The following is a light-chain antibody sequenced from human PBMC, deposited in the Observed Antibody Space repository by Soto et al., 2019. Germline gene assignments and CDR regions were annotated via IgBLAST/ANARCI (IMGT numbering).Light chain of an antibody. CDR2: GAS. CDR1: QSVSSN. CDR3: QQYGSSGT. V-gene: IGKV3-20*01. J-gene: IGKJ1*01. Sequence: EIVMTQSPATLSVSPGERATLSCMASQSVSSNLAWYQQKPGQAPRLLIYGASTRATGIPDRFSGSGSGTDFTLTISRLEPEDFAVYYCQQYGSSGTFGQGTKVEIK.